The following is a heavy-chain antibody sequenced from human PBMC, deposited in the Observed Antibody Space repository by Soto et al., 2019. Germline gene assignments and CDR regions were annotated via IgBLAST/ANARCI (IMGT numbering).Heavy chain of an antibody. CDR3: ARDRLHTRSSITFDY. V-gene: IGHV1-18*01. CDR1: GYTFTSYA. J-gene: IGHJ4*02. Sequence: QVQLVQSGAEVKKPGASVKVSCKASGYTFTSYAISWVRQAPGQGLEWMGWISTYNGDTDYAQNLQGRVTMTTDTSTNTAYMELRSRRSDDTAVYYCARDRLHTRSSITFDYWGQGALVTVSS. D-gene: IGHD6-6*01. CDR2: ISTYNGDT.